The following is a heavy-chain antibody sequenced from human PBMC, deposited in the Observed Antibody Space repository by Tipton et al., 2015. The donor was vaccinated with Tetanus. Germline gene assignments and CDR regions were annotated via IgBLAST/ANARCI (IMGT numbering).Heavy chain of an antibody. D-gene: IGHD3-10*01. CDR1: GGSLRRGDHY. J-gene: IGHJ6*02. CDR3: ARVKGTYIHYGLDV. CDR2: ISSSGST. Sequence: TLSLTCSVSGGSLRRGDHYWSWIRQPPGKGLEWLAYISSSGSTYYNPSLKSRVTISENRSKNQIFRRLRSVTAADTAVYYCARVKGTYIHYGLDVWGQGTTVTV. V-gene: IGHV4-30-4*07.